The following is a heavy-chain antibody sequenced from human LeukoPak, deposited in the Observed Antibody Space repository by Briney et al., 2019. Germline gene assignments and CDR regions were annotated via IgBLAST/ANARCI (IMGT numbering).Heavy chain of an antibody. Sequence: GASVKVSCKASGYTFTSYAMNWVRQAPGQGLEWMGWINTNTGNPTYAQGFTGRFVFSLDTSVSAAYLQIGSLKAEDTAVYYCAREVRPEWELRYFDYWGQGTLVTVSS. CDR3: AREVRPEWELRYFDY. CDR2: INTNTGNP. CDR1: GYTFTSYA. D-gene: IGHD1-26*01. V-gene: IGHV7-4-1*01. J-gene: IGHJ4*02.